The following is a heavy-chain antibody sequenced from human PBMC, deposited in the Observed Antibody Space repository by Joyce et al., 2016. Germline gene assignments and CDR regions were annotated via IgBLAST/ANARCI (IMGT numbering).Heavy chain of an antibody. CDR1: GFTFSSYS. D-gene: IGHD2-8*01. V-gene: IGHV3-21*01. Sequence: EVQLVESGGGLVKPGGSLRLSCAASGFTFSSYSMSWVSQAPGKVLEWVSSLSSSSSYIKYTDSVKGRFTISRDNAKNSLYLQMNSLRVEDTAVYYCARSSYTNGIFDYWGQGTLVTVSS. J-gene: IGHJ4*02. CDR2: LSSSSSYI. CDR3: ARSSYTNGIFDY.